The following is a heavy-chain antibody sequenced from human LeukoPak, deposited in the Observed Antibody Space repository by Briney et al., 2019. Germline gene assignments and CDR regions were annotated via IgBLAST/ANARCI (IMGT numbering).Heavy chain of an antibody. CDR1: GGTFSSHT. CDR2: IIPILGIA. V-gene: IGHV1-69*02. Sequence: SVKVSCKASGGTFSSHTISWVRQAPGQGLEWMGRIIPILGIANYAQKFQGRVTITADKSTSTAYMELSSLRSEDTAVYYCASPEYSSSWYWFDPWGQGTPVTVSS. D-gene: IGHD6-13*01. J-gene: IGHJ5*02. CDR3: ASPEYSSSWYWFDP.